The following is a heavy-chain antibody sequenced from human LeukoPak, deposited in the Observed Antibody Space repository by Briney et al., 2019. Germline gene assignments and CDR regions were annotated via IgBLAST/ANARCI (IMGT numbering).Heavy chain of an antibody. CDR3: ARGDNGYYYYGMDV. J-gene: IGHJ6*02. V-gene: IGHV3-53*01. Sequence: GGSLRLSCAASGFTVSSNYMSWVRQAPGKGLEWVSVIYSGGSTYYADSVKGRFTISRDNSKNTLYLQMNSLRAEDTAVYYCARGDNGYYYYGMDVWGQGTTVTVSS. CDR1: GFTVSSNY. CDR2: IYSGGST. D-gene: IGHD3-16*01.